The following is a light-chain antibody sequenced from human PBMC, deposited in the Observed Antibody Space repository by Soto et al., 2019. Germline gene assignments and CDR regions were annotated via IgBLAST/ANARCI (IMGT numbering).Light chain of an antibody. CDR2: LNSDGSH. CDR3: QTWVTGPPWV. J-gene: IGLJ3*02. V-gene: IGLV4-69*01. Sequence: QSVLTQSPSASASPGASVKLTCTLSSGHSTYAIAWHQQQPEKGPRYLMKLNSDGSHSKGDGIPDRFSGSSSGAERYLSISSLQSEDEADYYCQTWVTGPPWVFGGGTKLTVL. CDR1: SGHSTYA.